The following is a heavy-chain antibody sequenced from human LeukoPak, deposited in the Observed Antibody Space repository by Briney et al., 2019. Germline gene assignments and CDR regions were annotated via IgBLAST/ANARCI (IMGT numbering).Heavy chain of an antibody. Sequence: PSETLSLTCTVSGYSISSGYYWGWIRQPPGKGLEWVGSIYHSGSTYYNPSLKSRVTISVDTSKNQFSLKLSSVTAADTAVYYCARTRTYGYDSSGYYFDYWGQGTLVTVSS. CDR2: IYHSGST. CDR3: ARTRTYGYDSSGYYFDY. V-gene: IGHV4-38-2*02. J-gene: IGHJ4*02. D-gene: IGHD3-22*01. CDR1: GYSISSGYY.